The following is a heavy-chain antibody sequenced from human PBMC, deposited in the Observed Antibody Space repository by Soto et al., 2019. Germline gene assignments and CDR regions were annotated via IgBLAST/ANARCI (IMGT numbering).Heavy chain of an antibody. V-gene: IGHV5-51*01. CDR2: IYPGDSDT. J-gene: IGHJ6*02. D-gene: IGHD3-9*01. CDR3: ARRNYDILTGYPYYYYGMDV. CDR1: GYRFTSYW. Sequence: GESLKISCKGSGYRFTSYWIGWVRQMPGKGLEWMGIIYPGDSDTRYSPSFQGQVTISADKSISTAYLQWSSLKASDTAMYYCARRNYDILTGYPYYYYGMDVWGQGTTVTSP.